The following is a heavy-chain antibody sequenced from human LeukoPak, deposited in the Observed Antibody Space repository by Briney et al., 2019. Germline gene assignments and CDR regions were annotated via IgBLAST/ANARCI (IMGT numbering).Heavy chain of an antibody. Sequence: GGSLRLSCAASGFTFSSYAMSWVRKAPGKGLEWVSAVSGSGGSTYYAHSVKGRFTIPRDNSKNTLYLQMNSLRAEDTAVYYCAKDSSSYDWGYMDVWGKGTTVTISS. J-gene: IGHJ6*03. D-gene: IGHD3-22*01. CDR1: GFTFSSYA. V-gene: IGHV3-23*01. CDR3: AKDSSSYDWGYMDV. CDR2: VSGSGGST.